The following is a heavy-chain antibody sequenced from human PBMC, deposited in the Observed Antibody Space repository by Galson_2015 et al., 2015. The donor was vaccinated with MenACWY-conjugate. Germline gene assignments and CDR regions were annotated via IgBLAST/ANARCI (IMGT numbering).Heavy chain of an antibody. Sequence: PALVKPTQTLTLTCTFSGFSLSTSGMCVSWIRQPPGKALEWLARIDWDDDKYYSTSLKTRLTISKDTSKNQVVLTMTNMDPVDTATYYCARTFLGYCSGGSCYAQGWFDPWGQGTLVTVSS. CDR2: IDWDDDK. CDR3: ARTFLGYCSGGSCYAQGWFDP. CDR1: GFSLSTSGMC. D-gene: IGHD2-15*01. J-gene: IGHJ5*02. V-gene: IGHV2-70*11.